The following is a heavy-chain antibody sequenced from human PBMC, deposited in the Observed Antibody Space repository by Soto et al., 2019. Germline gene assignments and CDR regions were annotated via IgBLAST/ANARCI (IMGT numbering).Heavy chain of an antibody. CDR1: GFSLSNARNG. CDR2: IFSNYEK. J-gene: IGHJ4*02. V-gene: IGHV2-26*01. Sequence: SCPTLVEPTEPLPLTCTVSGFSLSNARNGVRWIRQLPGNALEWLAHIFSNYEKSYSTSLKSRLTISKDTSKSQVVLTMTNMDPVDTATYYCARKDGSSWPFDYWGQGTLVTVSS. CDR3: ARKDGSSWPFDY. D-gene: IGHD6-13*01.